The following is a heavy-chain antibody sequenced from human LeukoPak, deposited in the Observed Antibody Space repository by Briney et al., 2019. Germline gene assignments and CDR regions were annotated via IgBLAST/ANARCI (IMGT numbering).Heavy chain of an antibody. Sequence: GGSLRLSCAASGFTFSRYWMHWVRQPPGKGLVWVSRINPDGSSTNYADSVKGRFTISRDNAKNTLYLQMNSLRAEDTAVYYCAREWGIVVVPAPTDVRGKGTTVTVSS. CDR2: INPDGSST. CDR1: GFTFSRYW. V-gene: IGHV3-74*01. CDR3: AREWGIVVVPAPTDV. D-gene: IGHD2-2*01. J-gene: IGHJ6*04.